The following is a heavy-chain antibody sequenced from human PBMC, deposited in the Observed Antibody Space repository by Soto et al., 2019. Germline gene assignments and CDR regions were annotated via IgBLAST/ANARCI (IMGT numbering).Heavy chain of an antibody. J-gene: IGHJ6*02. Sequence: GGSLRLSCAASGFTFSNAWMSWVRQAPGKGLEWVGRIKSKTDGGTTDYAAPVKGRFTISRDDSKNTLYLQMNSLKTEDTAVYYCTTGRYDFWSGYYYGMDVWGQGTTVTVS. D-gene: IGHD3-3*01. CDR1: GFTFSNAW. CDR2: IKSKTDGGTT. V-gene: IGHV3-15*01. CDR3: TTGRYDFWSGYYYGMDV.